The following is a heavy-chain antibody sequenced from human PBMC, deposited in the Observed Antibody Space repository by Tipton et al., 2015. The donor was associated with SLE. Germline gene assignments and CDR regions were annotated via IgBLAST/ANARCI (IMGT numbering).Heavy chain of an antibody. Sequence: GLVKPSETLSLTCTVSGGSISGFYWSWIRQPDGKGLEWIGHIYTSGSTNYNPSLKSRVTISVDTSKNQFSLKLSSVTAADTALYYCARGTNYDSSGYYSYWGQGTLVTVSS. CDR2: IYTSGST. CDR3: ARGTNYDSSGYYSY. CDR1: GGSISGFY. D-gene: IGHD3-22*01. J-gene: IGHJ4*02. V-gene: IGHV4-4*07.